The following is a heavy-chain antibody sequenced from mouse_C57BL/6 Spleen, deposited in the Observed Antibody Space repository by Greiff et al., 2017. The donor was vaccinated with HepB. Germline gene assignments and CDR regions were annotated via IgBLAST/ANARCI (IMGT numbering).Heavy chain of an antibody. CDR1: GYTFTDYE. Sequence: QVQLKQSGAELVRPGASVTLSCKASGYTFTDYEMHWVKQTPVHGLEWIGAIDPETGGTAYNQKFKGKAILTADKSSSTAYMELRSLTSEDSAVYYCTRTFYYWGQGTTLTVSS. CDR2: IDPETGGT. J-gene: IGHJ2*01. CDR3: TRTFYY. V-gene: IGHV1-15*01.